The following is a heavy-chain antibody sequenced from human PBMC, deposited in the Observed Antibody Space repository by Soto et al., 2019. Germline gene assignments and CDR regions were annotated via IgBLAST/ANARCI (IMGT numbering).Heavy chain of an antibody. J-gene: IGHJ6*02. CDR1: GFTFDYYA. Sequence: GGSLRLSCAASGFTFDYYAMHWVRQAPGKGLEWVSLISWDGGSTYYADSVKGRFTISRDNSKNSLYLQMNSLRAEDTALYYCAKDLEGSYYYGMDVWGQGTTVTVSS. V-gene: IGHV3-43D*04. CDR2: ISWDGGST. CDR3: AKDLEGSYYYGMDV.